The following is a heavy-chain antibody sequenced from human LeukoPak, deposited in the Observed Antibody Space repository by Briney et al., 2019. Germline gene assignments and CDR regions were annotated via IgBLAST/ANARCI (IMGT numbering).Heavy chain of an antibody. J-gene: IGHJ6*02. CDR3: ASVYKHGMDV. Sequence: GASVKVSCKASGYTFTGYYMHWVRQAPGQGLEWMGWINPNSGGTNYAQKFQGRVTMTRDTSASTVYMELSSLRSEDTAVYYCASVYKHGMDVWGQGTTVTVSS. D-gene: IGHD5-24*01. V-gene: IGHV1-2*02. CDR2: INPNSGGT. CDR1: GYTFTGYY.